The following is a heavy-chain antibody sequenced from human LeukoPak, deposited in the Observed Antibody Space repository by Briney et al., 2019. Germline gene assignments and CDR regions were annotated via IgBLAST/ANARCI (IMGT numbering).Heavy chain of an antibody. Sequence: SETLSLTYAVYGESLSKYYWTWIRQSPGMGLEWIGEINHRGSTNLNPSLKSRVTLSVDTSKHQFSLKLTSVTAADAAVYYCASSVGSTDYWGQGTLVTVSS. CDR1: GESLSKYY. CDR3: ASSVGSTDY. D-gene: IGHD1-26*01. CDR2: INHRGST. V-gene: IGHV4-34*01. J-gene: IGHJ4*02.